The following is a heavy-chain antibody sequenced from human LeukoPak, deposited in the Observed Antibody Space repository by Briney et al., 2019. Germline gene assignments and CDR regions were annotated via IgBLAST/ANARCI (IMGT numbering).Heavy chain of an antibody. V-gene: IGHV3-9*01. J-gene: IGHJ4*02. CDR3: AKALPDILTGYPLVGYFDY. Sequence: HSGRSLRLSCAASGFTFDDYAMHWVRHAPGKGLEWVSGISWNSGSIGYADSVKGRFTISRDNAKNSLYLQMNSLRAEDTALYYCAKALPDILTGYPLVGYFDYWGQGTLVTVSS. CDR2: ISWNSGSI. D-gene: IGHD3-9*01. CDR1: GFTFDDYA.